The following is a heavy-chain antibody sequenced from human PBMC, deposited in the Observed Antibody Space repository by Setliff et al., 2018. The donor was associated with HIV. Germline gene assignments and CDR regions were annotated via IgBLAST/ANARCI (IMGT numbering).Heavy chain of an antibody. V-gene: IGHV3-21*06. CDR2: ISSSSSYI. Sequence: GGSLRLSCAASGFTFSYFSMTWVRQAPGKGLEWVSSISSSSSYISYTDSVKGRFTISRDNAKNSVYLQMNSLRADDTAVYFCAREIAAAGTKFDYWGQGTLVTV. CDR3: AREIAAAGTKFDY. CDR1: GFTFSYFS. J-gene: IGHJ4*02. D-gene: IGHD6-13*01.